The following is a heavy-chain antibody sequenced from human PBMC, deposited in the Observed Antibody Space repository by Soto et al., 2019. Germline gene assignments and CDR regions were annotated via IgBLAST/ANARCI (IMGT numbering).Heavy chain of an antibody. Sequence: QVQLQESGPGLVKPSQTLSLTCTVSGGSISSGGYYWSWIRQHPGKGLEWIGYIYYSGSTYYNPSLKSRVTISVDTSKNQFSLKLSSVTAADTAVYYCARLWHSSSWGPQGAFDIWGQGTMVTVSS. CDR2: IYYSGST. CDR3: ARLWHSSSWGPQGAFDI. D-gene: IGHD6-13*01. J-gene: IGHJ3*02. CDR1: GGSISSGGYY. V-gene: IGHV4-31*03.